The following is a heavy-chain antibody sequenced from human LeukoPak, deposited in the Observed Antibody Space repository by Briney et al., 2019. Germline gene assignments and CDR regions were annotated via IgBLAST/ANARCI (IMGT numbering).Heavy chain of an antibody. CDR1: GFTFSSYT. CDR3: ARGGTGYDLFDY. J-gene: IGHJ4*02. D-gene: IGHD5-12*01. Sequence: GGSLRLSCAASGFTFSSYTMNWVRQARGQGLEWVSTISDPHSGSETHYADSVKGRFTISRDNAKNSLYLQMNSLRAEDTAIYYCARGGTGYDLFDYWGQGTLVTVSS. V-gene: IGHV3-21*01. CDR2: ISDPHSGSET.